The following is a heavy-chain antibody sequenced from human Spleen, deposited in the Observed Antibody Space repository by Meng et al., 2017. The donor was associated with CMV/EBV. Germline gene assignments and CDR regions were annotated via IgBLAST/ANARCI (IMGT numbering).Heavy chain of an antibody. CDR2: ISSSDSTI. Sequence: GGSLRLSCAASGFTFSSYEMNWVRQAPGKGLEWVSYISSSDSTIYYADSVKGRFTISRDNAKNSLYLQMNSLRAEDTAVYYCAREGPYCSTTSCSDAFDIWGQGTMVTVSS. J-gene: IGHJ3*02. CDR3: AREGPYCSTTSCSDAFDI. V-gene: IGHV3-48*03. CDR1: GFTFSSYE. D-gene: IGHD2-2*01.